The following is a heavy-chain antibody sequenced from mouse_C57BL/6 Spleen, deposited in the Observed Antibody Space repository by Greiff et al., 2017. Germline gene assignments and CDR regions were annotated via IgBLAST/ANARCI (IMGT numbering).Heavy chain of an antibody. J-gene: IGHJ4*01. Sequence: EVQVVESEGGLVQPGSSMKLSCTASGFTFSDYYMAWVRQVPEKGLEWVANINYDGSSTYYLDSLKSRFIISRDNAKNILNLQMSSLKSEDTATYYCAREDYYSAMDYWGQGTSVTVSS. CDR3: AREDYYSAMDY. V-gene: IGHV5-16*01. D-gene: IGHD2-12*01. CDR1: GFTFSDYY. CDR2: INYDGSST.